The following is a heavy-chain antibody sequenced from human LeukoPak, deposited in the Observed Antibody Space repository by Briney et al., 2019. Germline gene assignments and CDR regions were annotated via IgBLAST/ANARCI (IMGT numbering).Heavy chain of an antibody. J-gene: IGHJ5*02. CDR3: AGDDSTGYGDWFDP. CDR2: IYSSGTT. Sequence: SETLSLTCTVSSGSITSYYWSWIRQPAGKGLEWIGRIYSSGTTNYNPSLKSRVTMSVDTSKNQFSLKLSSVTAADTAVYYCAGDDSTGYGDWFDPWGQGTLVTVSS. D-gene: IGHD6-19*01. CDR1: SGSITSYY. V-gene: IGHV4-4*07.